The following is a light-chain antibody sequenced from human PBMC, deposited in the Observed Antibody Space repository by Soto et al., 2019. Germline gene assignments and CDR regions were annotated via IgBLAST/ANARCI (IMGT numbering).Light chain of an antibody. CDR1: SSDVGGYNY. CDR3: CSYGGRFTYVV. J-gene: IGLJ2*01. Sequence: QSALTQPRSVSGSPGQSVTISCTGTSSDVGGYNYVSWYQHHPGKVPKLMIYDVTKRPSGVPDRFSGSKSDNTASLTISGLQAEDEADYHCCSYGGRFTYVVFGGGTKLTVL. CDR2: DVT. V-gene: IGLV2-11*01.